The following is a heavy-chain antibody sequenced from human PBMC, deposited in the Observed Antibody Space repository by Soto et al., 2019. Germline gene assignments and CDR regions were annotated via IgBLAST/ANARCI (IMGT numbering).Heavy chain of an antibody. CDR3: ARDYPANYDILTGYTGYYGMDV. Sequence: PSETLSLTCTVSCGSISSGDYYWSWIRQPPGKGLEWIGYIYYSGSTYYNPSLKSRVTISVDTSKNQFSLKLSSVTAADTAVYYCARDYPANYDILTGYTGYYGMDVWGQGTTVTVSS. CDR1: CGSISSGDYY. V-gene: IGHV4-30-4*01. J-gene: IGHJ6*02. CDR2: IYYSGST. D-gene: IGHD3-9*01.